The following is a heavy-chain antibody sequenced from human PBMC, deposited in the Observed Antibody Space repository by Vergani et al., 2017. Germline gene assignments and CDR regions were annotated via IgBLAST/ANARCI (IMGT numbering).Heavy chain of an antibody. V-gene: IGHV3-23*01. J-gene: IGHJ5*02. Sequence: EVQLLESGGGLVQPGGSLRLSCAASGFTFSSYAMSWVRQAPGKGLEWVSAISGSGGSTYYADSVKGRFTISRDNAKNSLYLQMNSLRAEDTAVYYCARDEGYCTNGVCYERNWFDPWGQGTLVTVSS. D-gene: IGHD2-8*01. CDR3: ARDEGYCTNGVCYERNWFDP. CDR2: ISGSGGST. CDR1: GFTFSSYA.